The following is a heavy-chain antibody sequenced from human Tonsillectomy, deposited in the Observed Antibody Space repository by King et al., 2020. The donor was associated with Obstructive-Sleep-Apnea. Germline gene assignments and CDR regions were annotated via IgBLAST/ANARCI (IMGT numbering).Heavy chain of an antibody. V-gene: IGHV4-30-4*01. J-gene: IGHJ5*02. CDR1: GGSISSGNYY. Sequence: MPLQESGPGLVKPSQTLSLTCSVSGGSISSGNYYWSWIRQPPGKGLEWIGYIFDSGSTYYSPSLKSRLTMSVDTSKNQFSLKLRSVTAADTAVYYCARSSGAPLVWFDPWGQGTLVTVSS. CDR3: ARSSGAPLVWFDP. D-gene: IGHD3-10*01. CDR2: IFDSGST.